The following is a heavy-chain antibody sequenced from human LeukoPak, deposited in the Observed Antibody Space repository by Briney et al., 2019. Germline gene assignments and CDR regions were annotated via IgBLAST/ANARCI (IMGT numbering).Heavy chain of an antibody. D-gene: IGHD2-21*01. J-gene: IGHJ4*02. V-gene: IGHV3-7*01. CDR1: GFTFSSYW. CDR3: ATVEVVMAAYFDY. CDR2: INQDGSEK. Sequence: GGTLSLSCAASGFTFSSYWMSWVRQAPGQGLERVANINQDGSEKYYVDPVKGRFTISRDNATNSLYLQMNSLRAEDTAVYYCATVEVVMAAYFDYWGQGTLVTVSS.